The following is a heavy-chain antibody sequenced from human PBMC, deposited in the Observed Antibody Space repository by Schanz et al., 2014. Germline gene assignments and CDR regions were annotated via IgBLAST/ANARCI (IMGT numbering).Heavy chain of an antibody. D-gene: IGHD3-10*02. J-gene: IGHJ4*02. V-gene: IGHV3-66*01. CDR1: GFIVISNY. CDR3: AKNQYDDVDLSSFYFDF. Sequence: EVPLVESGGGLVQPGGSLRLSCAVSGFIVISNYMTWVRQAPGKGLEWVSFVHPGGSTYYPDSVKGRFTISRDSSKNTLYLQMNSLRPEDTAIYYCAKNQYDDVDLSSFYFDFWGQGTLVTVSS. CDR2: VHPGGST.